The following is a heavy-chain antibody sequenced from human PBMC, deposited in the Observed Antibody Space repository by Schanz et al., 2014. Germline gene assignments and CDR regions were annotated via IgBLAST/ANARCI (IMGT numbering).Heavy chain of an antibody. CDR3: ASADYTNYFDY. Sequence: QVQLVDSGGGVVQPGRSLRLSCAASGFKFSIYAMHWVRPAPGKGLEWVAVISYDGRSKDYADSVKGRFTISRDNSKNTVFLQMNSLRGEDTAVYYCASADYTNYFDYWGQGTLVTVSS. V-gene: IGHV3-30*04. D-gene: IGHD4-4*01. J-gene: IGHJ4*02. CDR2: ISYDGRSK. CDR1: GFKFSIYA.